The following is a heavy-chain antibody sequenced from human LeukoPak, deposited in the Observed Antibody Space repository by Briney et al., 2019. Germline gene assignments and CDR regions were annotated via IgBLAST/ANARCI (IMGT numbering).Heavy chain of an antibody. V-gene: IGHV3-74*01. J-gene: IGHJ5*02. D-gene: IGHD2-2*01. CDR1: GFTFSSYW. Sequence: GGSLRLSCAASGFTFSSYWMHWVRQAPGKGLVWVSRINSDGSTTSYADSVKGRFTISRDNAKNTLYLQMNSLRAEDTAVYYCARDGGYQLLADRFDPWGQGTLVTVSS. CDR3: ARDGGYQLLADRFDP. CDR2: INSDGSTT.